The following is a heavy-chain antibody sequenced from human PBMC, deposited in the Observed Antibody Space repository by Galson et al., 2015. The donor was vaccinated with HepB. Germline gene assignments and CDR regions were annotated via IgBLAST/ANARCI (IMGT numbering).Heavy chain of an antibody. D-gene: IGHD5-12*01. CDR1: GGTFSSYA. J-gene: IGHJ5*02. CDR2: IIPIFGTA. V-gene: IGHV1-69*13. CDR3: ARTPVATVSRGWFDP. Sequence: VKVSCKASGGTFSSYAISWVRQAPGQGLEWMGGIIPIFGTANYAQKFQGRVTITADKSTSTAYMELSSLRSEDTAVYYCARTPVATVSRGWFDPWGQGTLVTVSS.